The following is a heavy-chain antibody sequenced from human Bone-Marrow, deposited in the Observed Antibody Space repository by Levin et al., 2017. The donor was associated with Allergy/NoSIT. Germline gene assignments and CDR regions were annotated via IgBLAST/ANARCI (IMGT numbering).Heavy chain of an antibody. D-gene: IGHD1-14*01. CDR3: ARGAHNRNYFFDS. CDR2: IYTGGRT. CDR1: GFAVSSNF. J-gene: IGHJ5*01. V-gene: IGHV3-53*01. Sequence: PGGSLRLSCTASGFAVSSNFMTWVRQAPGRGLESVAVIYTGGRTLYADSVKGRFTLSRDNSKNALYLQMNSLRVGDTALYYCARGAHNRNYFFDSWGQGTLVTVSS.